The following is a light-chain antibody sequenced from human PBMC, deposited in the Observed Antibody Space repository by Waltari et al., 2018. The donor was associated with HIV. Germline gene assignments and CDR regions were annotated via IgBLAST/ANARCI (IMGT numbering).Light chain of an antibody. CDR3: CSYIGSAWV. CDR1: SSEAGDYKY. V-gene: IGLV2-14*01. Sequence: QSALTQSASVSGSPGQSHTISCTGTSSEAGDYKYVSWYQQYPGKAPKVMIYEVSNRPSGVSNRFSGSWSGNTASLTISGLQPEDEADYYCCSYIGSAWVFGGGTKLTVL. CDR2: EVS. J-gene: IGLJ3*02.